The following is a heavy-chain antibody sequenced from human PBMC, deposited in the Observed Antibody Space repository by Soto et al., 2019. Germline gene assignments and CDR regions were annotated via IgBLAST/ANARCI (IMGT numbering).Heavy chain of an antibody. J-gene: IGHJ3*02. V-gene: IGHV4-39*01. D-gene: IGHD2-21*02. CDR2: FYYTGST. CDR3: ARLIPYCGGDCYSVGAFDI. Sequence: SETLSLTCTVSGGSISSSNYYWAWIRQPPGKGLEWIGSFYYTGSTYYNPSLRSRVTMSVDTSKNEFSVNLNFVTAADTAVYYCARLIPYCGGDCYSVGAFDIWGQGTMVTVSS. CDR1: GGSISSSNYY.